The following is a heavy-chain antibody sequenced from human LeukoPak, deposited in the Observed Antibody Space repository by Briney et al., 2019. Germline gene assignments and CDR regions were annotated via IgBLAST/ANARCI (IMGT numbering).Heavy chain of an antibody. J-gene: IGHJ3*02. V-gene: IGHV3-23*01. CDR3: AKDGGWQQLVPGAFDI. Sequence: GGSLRLSCAASGFTFSSYAMSWVRQAPGKGLEWVSAISGSGGSTYYADSVKGRFTISRDNSKNTLYLQMNSLRAEDTAVYYCAKDGGWQQLVPGAFDIWGQGTMVTVSS. D-gene: IGHD6-13*01. CDR1: GFTFSSYA. CDR2: ISGSGGST.